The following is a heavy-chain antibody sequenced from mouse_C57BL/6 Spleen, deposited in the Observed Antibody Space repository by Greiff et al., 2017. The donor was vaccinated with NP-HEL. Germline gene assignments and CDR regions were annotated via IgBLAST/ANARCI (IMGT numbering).Heavy chain of an antibody. CDR2: IHPNSGST. Sequence: QVQLKESGAELVKPGASVKLSCKASGYTFTSYWMHWVKQRPGQGLEWIGMIHPNSGSTNYNEKFKSKATLTVDKSSSTAYMQLSSLTSEDSAVYYCARWDGSSYDYAMDYWGQGTSVTVSS. D-gene: IGHD1-1*01. V-gene: IGHV1-64*01. CDR3: ARWDGSSYDYAMDY. J-gene: IGHJ4*01. CDR1: GYTFTSYW.